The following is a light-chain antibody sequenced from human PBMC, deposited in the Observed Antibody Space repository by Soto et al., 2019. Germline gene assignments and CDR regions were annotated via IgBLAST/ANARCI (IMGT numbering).Light chain of an antibody. Sequence: SYELTQAASVSVAPGQTAKISCGGNSIQRKSVHWYQQRPGQAPVLVVYDDRARPSGIPERFSGSNSGNTATLTISRLEAGDEAVYYCQVWDDDTDHVVFGGGTKLTVL. CDR1: SIQRKS. J-gene: IGLJ2*01. V-gene: IGLV3-21*02. CDR3: QVWDDDTDHVV. CDR2: DDR.